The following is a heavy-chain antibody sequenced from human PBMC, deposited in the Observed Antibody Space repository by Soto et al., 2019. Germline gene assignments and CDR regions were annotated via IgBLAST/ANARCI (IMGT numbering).Heavy chain of an antibody. CDR1: GYTFTGYY. Sequence: SSVKVSCKASGYTFTGYYMHWVRQAPGQGLEWMGWINPNSGGTNYAQKFQGWVTMTRDTSISTAYMELSRLRSDDTAVYYCARRGAAAGIWYYGMDVWGQGTTVTVSS. J-gene: IGHJ6*02. CDR3: ARRGAAAGIWYYGMDV. D-gene: IGHD6-13*01. CDR2: INPNSGGT. V-gene: IGHV1-2*04.